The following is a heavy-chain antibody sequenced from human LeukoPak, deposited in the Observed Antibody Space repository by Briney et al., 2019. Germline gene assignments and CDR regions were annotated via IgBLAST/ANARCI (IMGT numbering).Heavy chain of an antibody. J-gene: IGHJ3*01. CDR1: GGSISSDY. Sequence: SETLSLTCTVSGGSISSDYWSWIRQPPGKGLEWLGYIYYSGSTNYNPSLKSRLTISVDTSKNQFSLKLSSVTAADTAVYYCARHDGSSWYYAFDVWGQGTMVTVSS. CDR3: ARHDGSSWYYAFDV. D-gene: IGHD6-13*01. V-gene: IGHV4-59*08. CDR2: IYYSGST.